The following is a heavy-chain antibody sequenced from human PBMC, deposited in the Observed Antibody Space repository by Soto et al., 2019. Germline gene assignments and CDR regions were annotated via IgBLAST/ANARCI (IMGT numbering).Heavy chain of an antibody. CDR1: GYTFTSYG. CDR2: ISAFNGDT. J-gene: IGHJ4*02. V-gene: IGHV1-18*04. D-gene: IGHD6-25*01. Sequence: QVQLVQSGTEVKKSGASVNVSCKAFGYTFTSYGFSWVRQVPGQGLEWLGWISAFNGDTQYPQTMKGRLTVTTDTSTTTVHMELRSLTPADTAVYYCTREAGWQRMVPYDWGQGTLVTVS. CDR3: TREAGWQRMVPYD.